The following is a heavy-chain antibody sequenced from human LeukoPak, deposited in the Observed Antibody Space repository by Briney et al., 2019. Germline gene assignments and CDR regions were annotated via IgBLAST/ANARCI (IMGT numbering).Heavy chain of an antibody. D-gene: IGHD6-6*01. CDR2: IRSKANSYAT. CDR1: GFTFSGSA. CDR3: TRRVYSSSSAHYYYYMDV. J-gene: IGHJ6*03. V-gene: IGHV3-73*01. Sequence: PGGSLRLSCAASGFTFSGSAMHWVRQASGKGLEWVGRIRSKANSYATAYAASVKGRFTISRDDSKNTAYLQMNSLKTEDTAVYYCTRRVYSSSSAHYYYYMDVWGKGTTVTVSS.